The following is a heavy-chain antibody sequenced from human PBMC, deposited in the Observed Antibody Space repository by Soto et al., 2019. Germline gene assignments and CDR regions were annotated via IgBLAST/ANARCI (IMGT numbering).Heavy chain of an antibody. Sequence: PGGSLRLSCSASGFNFNSYTMNWVRQASGKGLEWVSSISRFSDRTYYADSVKGRFAIFRANAENSVYLQMNSLRSEDTAVYFCARSLRATSPLTFWGQGTPVTVSS. D-gene: IGHD7-27*01. V-gene: IGHV3-21*06. CDR3: ARSLRATSPLTF. CDR2: ISRFSDRT. CDR1: GFNFNSYT. J-gene: IGHJ4*02.